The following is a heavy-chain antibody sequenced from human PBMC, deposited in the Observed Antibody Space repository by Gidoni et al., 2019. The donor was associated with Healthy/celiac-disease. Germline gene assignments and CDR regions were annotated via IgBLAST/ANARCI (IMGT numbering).Heavy chain of an antibody. J-gene: IGHJ4*02. D-gene: IGHD4-4*01. V-gene: IGHV4-38-2*02. CDR2: IYHDGDT. Sequence: QVQLQESGPGRVQPSETLSLTCAVSAYSIDTDFYWSWIRQSPGKGLEWIGSIYHDGDTYYNSSLKSRITISIDRSKKQCSLNLRSVTAADTAIYYGTKDAWDLSKSVYWGRGTLVTVSS. CDR1: AYSIDTDFY. CDR3: TKDAWDLSKSVY.